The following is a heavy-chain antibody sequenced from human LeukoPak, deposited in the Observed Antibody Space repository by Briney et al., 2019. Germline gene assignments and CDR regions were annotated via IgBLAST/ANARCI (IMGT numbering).Heavy chain of an antibody. CDR1: GGSISSGGYY. Sequence: SETLSLTCTVSGGSISSGGYYWSWLRQHPGKGLEWIGYIYCSGSTYYNPSLKSRVTISVDTSKNQFSLKLNSVTAADTAVYYCARDRYGDYGWFDPWGQGTLVTVSS. D-gene: IGHD4-17*01. J-gene: IGHJ5*02. CDR3: ARDRYGDYGWFDP. V-gene: IGHV4-31*03. CDR2: IYCSGST.